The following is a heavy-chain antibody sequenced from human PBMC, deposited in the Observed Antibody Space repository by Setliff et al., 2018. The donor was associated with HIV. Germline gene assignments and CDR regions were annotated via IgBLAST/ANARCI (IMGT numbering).Heavy chain of an antibody. J-gene: IGHJ4*02. V-gene: IGHV3-11*04. CDR3: ARSPYGDYGLDY. Sequence: GGSLRLSCAASGFTFSDYYMSWIRQAPGKGLEWVSYISSRGSTIYYADSVKGRFSISRDNAKNSLYLQMNTLRAEDTAVCFRARSPYGDYGLDYWGQGTLVTVSS. CDR1: GFTFSDYY. CDR2: ISSRGSTI. D-gene: IGHD4-17*01.